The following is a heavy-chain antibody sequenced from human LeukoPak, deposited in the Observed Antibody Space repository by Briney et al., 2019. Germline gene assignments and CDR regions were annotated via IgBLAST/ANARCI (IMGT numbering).Heavy chain of an antibody. Sequence: SETLSLTCTVSGGSISSYDWSWIRQPPGKGLEWIGNIYYSGSTNYNPSLKSRVTISVDTSKNQFSLKLSSVTAADTAVYYCARVGSDSSGYHYYYYYMDVWGKGTTVTISS. CDR1: GGSISSYD. CDR3: ARVGSDSSGYHYYYYYMDV. CDR2: IYYSGST. V-gene: IGHV4-59*01. D-gene: IGHD3-22*01. J-gene: IGHJ6*03.